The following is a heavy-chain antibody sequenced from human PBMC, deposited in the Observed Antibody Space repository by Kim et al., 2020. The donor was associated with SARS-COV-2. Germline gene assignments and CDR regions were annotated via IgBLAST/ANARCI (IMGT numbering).Heavy chain of an antibody. D-gene: IGHD2-2*01. Sequence: ASVKVSCKASGYTFTSYAMNWVRQAPGQGLEWMGWINTNTGNPTYAQGFTGHFVFSLDTSVSTAYLQISSLKAEDTAVYYCAREAYCSSTSCSRAGISSPSGVSYYYYMDVWGKGTTVTVSS. V-gene: IGHV7-4-1*02. J-gene: IGHJ6*03. CDR3: AREAYCSSTSCSRAGISSPSGVSYYYYMDV. CDR2: INTNTGNP. CDR1: GYTFTSYA.